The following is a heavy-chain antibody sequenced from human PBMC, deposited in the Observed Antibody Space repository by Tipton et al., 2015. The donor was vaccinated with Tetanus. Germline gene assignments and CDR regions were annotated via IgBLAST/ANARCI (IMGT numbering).Heavy chain of an antibody. J-gene: IGHJ6*03. CDR3: ARAGEGGYDATMGFYYYYMDV. CDR1: GASISTYS. CDR2: LYFSGNT. D-gene: IGHD5-12*01. V-gene: IGHV4-59*01. Sequence: LRLSCTVSGASISTYSWTWIRQSPGKGLEWIAYLYFSGNTNYNPSPKTRVTMSSDTSKNQVSLRLNSVTAADTAVYYCARAGEGGYDATMGFYYYYMDVWGKGTTVTVSS.